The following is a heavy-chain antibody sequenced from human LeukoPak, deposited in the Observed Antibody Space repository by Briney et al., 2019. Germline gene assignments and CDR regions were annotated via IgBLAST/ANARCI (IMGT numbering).Heavy chain of an antibody. V-gene: IGHV1-2*02. CDR2: INPNSGGT. CDR1: GYTFTCYY. D-gene: IGHD5-18*01. CDR3: ARGGWGGYSYGSEPEKYFDY. Sequence: GASVKVSCKASGYTFTCYYIHWVRQAPGQGLEWMGWINPNSGGTNDAQKFQGRVTMTTDTSISTAYMELSRLRSDDTAVYYCARGGWGGYSYGSEPEKYFDYWGQGTLVTVSS. J-gene: IGHJ4*02.